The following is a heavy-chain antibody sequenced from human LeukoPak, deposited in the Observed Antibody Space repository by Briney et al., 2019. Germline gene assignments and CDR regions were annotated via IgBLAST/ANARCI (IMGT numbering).Heavy chain of an antibody. D-gene: IGHD3-3*01. J-gene: IGHJ4*02. CDR1: GYTFTRYA. CDR3: ARERGGNYDFWSFDY. Sequence: ASVKVSCRASGYTFTRYAMNWVRQAPGQGLEWMGWIKTNTGNPTYAQGFTGRFVFSLDTSVSTAYLQISSLKAEDTAVYYCARERGGNYDFWSFDYWGQGTLVTVSS. V-gene: IGHV7-4-1*02. CDR2: IKTNTGNP.